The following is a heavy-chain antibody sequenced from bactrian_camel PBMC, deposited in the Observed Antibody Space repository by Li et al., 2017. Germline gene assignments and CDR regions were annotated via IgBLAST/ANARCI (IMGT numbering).Heavy chain of an antibody. CDR3: ASGMTTVQALGVMISPNI. V-gene: IGHV3-2*01. CDR1: GGAFSTYY. D-gene: IGHD3*01. J-gene: IGHJ4*01. Sequence: HVQLVESGGGLVQPGGSLRLSCVASGGAFSTYYTSWVRQAPGKGLEWVSSIYSDGIITYYADSVKGRFTISRDNAKNTLYLQLNSLKTEDTAMYYCASGMTTVQALGVMISPNIWSRGTQVTVS. CDR2: IYSDGIIT.